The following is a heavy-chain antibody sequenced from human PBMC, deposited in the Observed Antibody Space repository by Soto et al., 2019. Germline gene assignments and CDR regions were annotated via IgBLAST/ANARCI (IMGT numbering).Heavy chain of an antibody. CDR1: GGSCSGYY. CDR2: INHSGGT. CDR3: ARDRQYYHFWSGYQNEGPYDMDV. V-gene: IGHV4-34*02. J-gene: IGHJ6*02. D-gene: IGHD3-3*02. Sequence: QVQLQQWGAGLLKPSETLSLTCVVYGGSCSGYYWTWIRQAPGKGLEWIGEINHSGGTNYNSSLKSRVTISVDTTKNHFSLILYSVPAAATAVYYCARDRQYYHFWSGYQNEGPYDMDVWDQVTTVTVSS.